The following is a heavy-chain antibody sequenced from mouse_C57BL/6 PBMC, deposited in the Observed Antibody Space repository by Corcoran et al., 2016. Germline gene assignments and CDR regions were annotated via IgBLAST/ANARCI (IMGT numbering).Heavy chain of an antibody. V-gene: IGHV1-26*01. J-gene: IGHJ4*01. CDR3: AGAQATFYYAMDY. Sequence: EVQLQQSGPELVKPGASVKISCKASGYTFTDYYMNWVKQSHGKSLEWIGDINPNNGGTSYNQKFKGKATLTVDKSSSTAYMELRSLTSEDSAVYYCAGAQATFYYAMDYWGQGTSVTVSS. CDR1: GYTFTDYY. D-gene: IGHD3-2*02. CDR2: INPNNGGT.